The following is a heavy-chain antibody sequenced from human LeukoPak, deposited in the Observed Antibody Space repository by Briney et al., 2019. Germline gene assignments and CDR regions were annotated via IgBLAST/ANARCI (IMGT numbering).Heavy chain of an antibody. CDR3: ARAAYSGSYHPDY. CDR2: IYYSGST. D-gene: IGHD1-26*01. J-gene: IGHJ4*02. CDR1: GGPVNSGSYY. Sequence: SETLSLTCTVSGGPVNSGSYYWNWIRQPPGKGLEWIGYIYYSGSTNYNPSLKSRVTISVDTSKNQFSLKLSSVTAADTAVYYCARAAYSGSYHPDYWGQGTLVTVSS. V-gene: IGHV4-61*01.